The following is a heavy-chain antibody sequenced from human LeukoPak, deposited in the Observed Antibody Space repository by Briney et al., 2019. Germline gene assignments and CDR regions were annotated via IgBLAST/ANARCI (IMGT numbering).Heavy chain of an antibody. V-gene: IGHV3-48*03. Sequence: SGGYLRLSCAASGFTFSSYEMNWVRQAPGKGLEWVSYISSSGSTIYYADSVKGRFTISRDNAKNSLYLQMNSLRAEDTAVYYCARDQYYDSSGSDAFDIWGQGTMVTVSS. CDR3: ARDQYYDSSGSDAFDI. CDR2: ISSSGSTI. D-gene: IGHD3-22*01. J-gene: IGHJ3*02. CDR1: GFTFSSYE.